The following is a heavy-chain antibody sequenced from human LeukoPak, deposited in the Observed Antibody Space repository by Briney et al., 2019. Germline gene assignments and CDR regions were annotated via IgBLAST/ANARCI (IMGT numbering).Heavy chain of an antibody. CDR3: ARDRAYCGSDCAPDY. V-gene: IGHV1-46*01. J-gene: IGHJ4*02. CDR2: INPSSGST. D-gene: IGHD2-21*02. CDR1: GYSFTSNY. Sequence: ASVKVSCKASGYSFTSNYMHCVRQAPGQGLEWMGIINPSSGSTNYAQKFQGRVTMTRDTSTSTVYMEMSSLRSEDTAVYYCARDRAYCGSDCAPDYWGQGTLVTVSS.